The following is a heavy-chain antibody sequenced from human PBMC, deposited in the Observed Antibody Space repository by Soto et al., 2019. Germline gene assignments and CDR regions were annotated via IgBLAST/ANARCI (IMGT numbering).Heavy chain of an antibody. CDR3: ARDGYGGYDY. CDR2: INTDGSST. D-gene: IGHD5-12*01. Sequence: EVQLLESGGGLVQPGGSLRLSCAASGFTFSRYWMHWVRQAPGKGLVWVSRINTDGSSTRYADSVKGRFTISRDNAKNTMYLQVNSLTAEDTAVYCCARDGYGGYDYWGQGPLVNASS. CDR1: GFTFSRYW. J-gene: IGHJ4*02. V-gene: IGHV3-74*01.